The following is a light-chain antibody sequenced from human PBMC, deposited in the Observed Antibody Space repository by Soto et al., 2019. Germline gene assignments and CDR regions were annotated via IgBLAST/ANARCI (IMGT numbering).Light chain of an antibody. Sequence: QSVLTQPPSVSGTPGQRVTISCSGSSSNIGGNVVNWYQQLPGTAPRLLMYTTDQRPSGVPDRFSGSKSGTSASLAISGLQSEDEADYYGAAWDDSLNGHVFGTGTKLTVL. CDR2: TTD. CDR1: SSNIGGNV. CDR3: AAWDDSLNGHV. V-gene: IGLV1-44*01. J-gene: IGLJ1*01.